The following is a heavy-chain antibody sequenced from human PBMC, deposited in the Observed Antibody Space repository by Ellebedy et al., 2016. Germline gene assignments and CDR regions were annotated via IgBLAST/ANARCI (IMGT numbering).Heavy chain of an antibody. D-gene: IGHD2-15*01. Sequence: SETLSLTXTVSGGSISSSSYYWGWIRQPPGKGLEWIGSIYYSGSTYYNPSLKSRVTISVDTSKNQFSLKLSSVTAADTAVYYCATGGTARYFDDWGQGTLVTVSS. CDR3: ATGGTARYFDD. V-gene: IGHV4-39*07. J-gene: IGHJ4*02. CDR2: IYYSGST. CDR1: GGSISSSSYY.